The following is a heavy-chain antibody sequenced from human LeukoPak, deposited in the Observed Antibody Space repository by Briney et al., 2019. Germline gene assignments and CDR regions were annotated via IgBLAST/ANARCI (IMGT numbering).Heavy chain of an antibody. CDR3: ARAGCTSCYRHSYYYYYMDV. CDR2: MNPNSGNT. D-gene: IGHD2-2*02. J-gene: IGHJ6*03. Sequence: ASVKVSCKASGYTFTSYDINWVRQATGQGLEWMGWMNPNSGNTGYAQKFQGRVTITRNTSISTAYMELSSLRSEDTAVYYCARAGCTSCYRHSYYYYYMDVWGKGTTVTVSS. CDR1: GYTFTSYD. V-gene: IGHV1-8*03.